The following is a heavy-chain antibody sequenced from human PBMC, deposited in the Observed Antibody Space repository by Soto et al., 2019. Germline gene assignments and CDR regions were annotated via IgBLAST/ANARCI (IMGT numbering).Heavy chain of an antibody. CDR1: GDSITTNGYY. V-gene: IGHV4-39*01. Sequence: KSSETLSLTCSVSGDSITTNGYYWGWIRQPPGKGLQWIGNVYWTGSTFSHPSLTSRVFISVDTSKNEFSLRLTSVTAADTAVYYCMRPAPRGRHYFYFGMDVWGQGTTVTVSS. CDR3: MRPAPRGRHYFYFGMDV. CDR2: VYWTGST. D-gene: IGHD3-10*01. J-gene: IGHJ6*02.